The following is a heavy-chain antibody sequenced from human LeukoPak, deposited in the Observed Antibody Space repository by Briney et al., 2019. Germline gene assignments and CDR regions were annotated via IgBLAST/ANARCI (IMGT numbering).Heavy chain of an antibody. CDR3: ARDGDGIVGASSIDY. D-gene: IGHD1-26*01. CDR2: ISAYNGNT. Sequence: ASVKVSCKASGYTFTSYGISWVRQAPGQGLEWMGWISAYNGNTNYAQKLQGRVTMTTDTSTSTAYMELSRLRSDDTAVYYCARDGDGIVGASSIDYWGQGTLVTVSS. CDR1: GYTFTSYG. V-gene: IGHV1-18*01. J-gene: IGHJ4*02.